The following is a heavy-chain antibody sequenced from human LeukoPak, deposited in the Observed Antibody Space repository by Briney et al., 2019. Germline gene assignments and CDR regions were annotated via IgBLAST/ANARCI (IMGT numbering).Heavy chain of an antibody. V-gene: IGHV1-2*02. Sequence: EASVKVSCKASGYTFTGYYMHWVRQAPGQGLEWMGWINPNSGGTNYAQKFQGRVTMTRDTSISTAYMEPSRLRSDDTAVYYCARDARLYGSGSYYPDYWGQGTLVTVSS. J-gene: IGHJ4*02. CDR3: ARDARLYGSGSYYPDY. CDR1: GYTFTGYY. D-gene: IGHD3-10*01. CDR2: INPNSGGT.